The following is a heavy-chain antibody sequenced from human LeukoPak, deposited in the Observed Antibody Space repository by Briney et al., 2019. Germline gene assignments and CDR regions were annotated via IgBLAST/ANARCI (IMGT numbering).Heavy chain of an antibody. V-gene: IGHV4-31*03. CDR1: VCSLIKDGYY. CDR3: AALLRDGSIDY. D-gene: IGHD2-15*01. J-gene: IGHJ4*02. CDR2: IYDRGST. Sequence: SRTLSVTCTFCVCSLIKDGYYWLCLPRHRGGAGEWIACIYDRGSTCYNASLNRRITISLDTSQNQCTLKLRSATAAATAVYYCAALLRDGSIDYWGQGTLVPVSP.